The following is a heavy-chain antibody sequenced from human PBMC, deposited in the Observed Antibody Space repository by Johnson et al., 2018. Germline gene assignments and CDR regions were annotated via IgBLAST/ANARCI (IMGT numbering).Heavy chain of an antibody. D-gene: IGHD2-2*01. Sequence: QVQLVQSGAEVKKPGSSVKVSCKASGGTFSSYTISWVRQAPGQGLEWMGGIIPIFGTANYAQKFQGRVPITADESTSTAYMELSSLRSEDTAVYYCARGCSSTSCPKDYYYGMDVWGQGTTVTVSS. V-gene: IGHV1-69*12. CDR3: ARGCSSTSCPKDYYYGMDV. CDR2: IIPIFGTA. J-gene: IGHJ6*02. CDR1: GGTFSSYT.